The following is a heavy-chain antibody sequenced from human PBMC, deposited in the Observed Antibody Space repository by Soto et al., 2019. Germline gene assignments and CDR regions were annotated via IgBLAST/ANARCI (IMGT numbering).Heavy chain of an antibody. CDR2: IVVGSGNT. Sequence: QMQLVQSGPEVKKPGTSVKVSCQASGFTFTSSAVQWVRQARGQRLEWIGWIVVGSGNTNYAQKFQERVTMTRDMSTSTAYMELSSLRSEDTAVYYCAAPYYDILTCRTYDAFDIWGQGTMVTVSS. D-gene: IGHD3-9*01. J-gene: IGHJ3*02. V-gene: IGHV1-58*01. CDR3: AAPYYDILTCRTYDAFDI. CDR1: GFTFTSSA.